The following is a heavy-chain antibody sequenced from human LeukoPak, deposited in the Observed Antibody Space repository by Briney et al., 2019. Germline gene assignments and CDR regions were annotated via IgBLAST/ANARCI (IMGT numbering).Heavy chain of an antibody. Sequence: PGGSLRLSCAASGFTFSSYSMNWVRQAPGKGLEWVSSISSSSSYIYYADSVKGRFTISRDNAKNSLYLQMNSLRAEDTAVYYCARGHSGSYLDAFDIWGRGTMVTVSS. D-gene: IGHD1-26*01. V-gene: IGHV3-21*01. CDR3: ARGHSGSYLDAFDI. CDR1: GFTFSSYS. J-gene: IGHJ3*02. CDR2: ISSSSSYI.